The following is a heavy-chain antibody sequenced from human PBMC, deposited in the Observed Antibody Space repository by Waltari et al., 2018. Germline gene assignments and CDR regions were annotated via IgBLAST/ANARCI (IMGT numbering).Heavy chain of an antibody. D-gene: IGHD3-10*01. J-gene: IGHJ5*02. V-gene: IGHV4-38-2*01. Sequence: QVQLQESGPGLVKPSETLSLTCAVSGYSISSGYYWGWIRQPPGKGLEWIGSIYHSGSTDYNPSLKSRVTISVDTSKNQFSLKLSSVTAADTAVYYCARVWFGEFFRFDPWGQGTLVTVSS. CDR3: ARVWFGEFFRFDP. CDR2: IYHSGST. CDR1: GYSISSGYY.